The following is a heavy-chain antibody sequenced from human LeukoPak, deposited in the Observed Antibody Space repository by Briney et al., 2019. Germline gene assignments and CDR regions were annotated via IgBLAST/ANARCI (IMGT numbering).Heavy chain of an antibody. CDR3: ARGRGGYYSFDY. Sequence: PSETLSLTCTVSGDSISRYYWSWIRQPPGKGLEWIGYIYYSGSTYYNPSLKSRVTISVDTSKNQFSLKLSSVTAADTAVYYCARGRGGYYSFDYWGQGTLVTVSS. V-gene: IGHV4-59*12. CDR2: IYYSGST. CDR1: GDSISRYY. J-gene: IGHJ4*02. D-gene: IGHD3-3*01.